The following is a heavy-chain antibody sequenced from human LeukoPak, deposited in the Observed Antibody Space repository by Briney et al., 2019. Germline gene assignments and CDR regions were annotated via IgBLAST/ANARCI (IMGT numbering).Heavy chain of an antibody. D-gene: IGHD7-27*01. CDR1: GFTFSSYA. CDR2: ISYDGSYK. Sequence: GGSLRLSCAASGFTFSSYAMHWVRQAPGKGLEWVAVISYDGSYKDYADSVKGRFTISRDNSKNTLYLQMNSLRPEDTAVYYCAREEGGKLGIDYYFDYWGQGTLVTVSS. J-gene: IGHJ4*02. CDR3: AREEGGKLGIDYYFDY. V-gene: IGHV3-30*04.